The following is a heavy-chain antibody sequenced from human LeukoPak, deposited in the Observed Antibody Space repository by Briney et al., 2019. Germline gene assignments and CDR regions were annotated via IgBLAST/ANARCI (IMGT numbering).Heavy chain of an antibody. V-gene: IGHV3-74*01. Sequence: TGGSLRLSCAASGFTFSSYWVHWVRQAPGKGLVWVSRINSDGSSTSYADSVKGRFTISRDNAKNTLYLQMNSLRAEDTAVYYCAREGSIAARPPDYWGQGTLVTVSS. CDR1: GFTFSSYW. D-gene: IGHD6-6*01. CDR3: AREGSIAARPPDY. J-gene: IGHJ4*02. CDR2: INSDGSST.